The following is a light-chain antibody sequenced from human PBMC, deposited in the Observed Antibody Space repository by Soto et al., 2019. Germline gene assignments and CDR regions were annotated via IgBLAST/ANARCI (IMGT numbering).Light chain of an antibody. CDR3: ATWDDSLSDVV. V-gene: IGLV1-47*01. CDR2: RNN. CDR1: SSNIGSNY. J-gene: IGLJ2*01. Sequence: QSVLTQPPSASGTPGQRVTISCSGSSSNIGSNYVYWYQQVPGTAPKLLIYRNNQRPSGVPDRFSGSKSGTSASLAISGLRSEDEADYYCATWDDSLSDVVFGGGTKPPS.